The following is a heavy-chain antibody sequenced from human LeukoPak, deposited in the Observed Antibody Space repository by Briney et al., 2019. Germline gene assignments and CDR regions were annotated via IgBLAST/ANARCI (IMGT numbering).Heavy chain of an antibody. V-gene: IGHV1-2*02. CDR1: GYTFTGYY. CDR3: ARGGGQVTYASPTYYYYMDV. CDR2: INPNSGGT. Sequence: ASVKVSCKASGYTFTGYYMHWVRQAPGQGLEWMGWINPNSGGTNYAQKFQGRVTMTRDTSISTAYMELSRLRSDDTAVNYCARGGGQVTYASPTYYYYMDVWGKGTTVTVSS. D-gene: IGHD4-11*01. J-gene: IGHJ6*03.